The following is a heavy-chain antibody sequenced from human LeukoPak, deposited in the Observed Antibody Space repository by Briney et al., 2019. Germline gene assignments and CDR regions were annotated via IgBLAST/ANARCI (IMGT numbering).Heavy chain of an antibody. CDR1: GGSFSGYY. CDR2: INHSGST. J-gene: IGHJ6*03. V-gene: IGHV4-34*01. Sequence: PSETLSLTCAVYGGSFSGYYWSWIRQPPGKGLEWIGEINHSGSTNYNPSLKSRVTISVDTSKNQFSLKLSSVTAADTAVYYCARGGRSSSWSTHSYYYYYMDVWGKGTTVTVSS. CDR3: ARGGRSSSWSTHSYYYYYMDV. D-gene: IGHD6-13*01.